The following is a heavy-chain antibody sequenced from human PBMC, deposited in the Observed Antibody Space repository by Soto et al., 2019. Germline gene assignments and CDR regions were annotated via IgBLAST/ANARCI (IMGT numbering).Heavy chain of an antibody. D-gene: IGHD2-2*01. Sequence: GGSLRLSCAASGFTFTRYSMNWVRQAPGKGLEWVAVISYDGSNKYYADSVKGRFTISRDNSKNTLYLQMNSLRAEDTAVYYCAKSIPRYCSSTSCYPIHWGQGTLVTVSS. CDR1: GFTFTRYS. CDR2: ISYDGSNK. J-gene: IGHJ4*02. CDR3: AKSIPRYCSSTSCYPIH. V-gene: IGHV3-30*18.